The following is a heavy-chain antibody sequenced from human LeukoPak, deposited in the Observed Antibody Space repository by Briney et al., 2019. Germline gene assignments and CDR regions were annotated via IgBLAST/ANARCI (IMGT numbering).Heavy chain of an antibody. Sequence: GGSLGLSCAASGFTFTDYYMSWIRQAPGRGLEWLSYISTTGSSIYYADSVKGRFTISRDNVKNLLYLQMNSLRAEDTAVYYCARVQRGIAVALDYWGQGTLATVSS. V-gene: IGHV3-11*04. CDR2: ISTTGSSI. J-gene: IGHJ4*02. D-gene: IGHD6-19*01. CDR3: ARVQRGIAVALDY. CDR1: GFTFTDYY.